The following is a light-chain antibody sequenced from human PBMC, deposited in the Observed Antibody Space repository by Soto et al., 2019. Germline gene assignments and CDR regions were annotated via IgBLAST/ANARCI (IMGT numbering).Light chain of an antibody. CDR1: GSNIGSTYP. CDR2: DNS. Sequence: QSVLTQPPSVSGAPGQRGTISCTGSGSNIGSTYPVHWYQQLPGTAPKLLIYDNSVRPSGVPDRFSGSRSGMSGSLAITGLQAEDEADYYCQSDARRLTAVVFGGGTKLTVL. V-gene: IGLV1-40*01. J-gene: IGLJ2*01. CDR3: QSDARRLTAVV.